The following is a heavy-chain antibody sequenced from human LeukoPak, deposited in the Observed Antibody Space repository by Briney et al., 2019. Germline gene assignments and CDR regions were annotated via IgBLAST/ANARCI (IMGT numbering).Heavy chain of an antibody. Sequence: PSETLSLTCTVSGGSISSSSYYWGWIRQPPGKGVEWIGSIYYSGSTYYNPSLKSRVTISVDTSKNQFSLKLSSVTAADTAVYYCLIAARPMNYYYYYMDVWGKGTTVTVSS. D-gene: IGHD6-6*01. J-gene: IGHJ6*03. CDR1: GGSISSSSYY. CDR3: LIAARPMNYYYYYMDV. V-gene: IGHV4-39*01. CDR2: IYYSGST.